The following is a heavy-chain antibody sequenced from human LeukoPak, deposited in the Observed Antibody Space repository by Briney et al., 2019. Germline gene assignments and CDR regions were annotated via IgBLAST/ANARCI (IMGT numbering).Heavy chain of an antibody. CDR3: AGYGFYPY. V-gene: IGHV3-48*01. D-gene: IGHD5-18*01. CDR1: GFTVSTYD. Sequence: PGGSLRLSCAASGFTVSTYDMHWVRHAPGEGPEWIAYFGISGTIYYADSVRGRFTISRDSAKNSLHLEMNSLRVDDTAIYYCAGYGFYPYWGQGTPVTVSS. J-gene: IGHJ4*02. CDR2: FGISGTI.